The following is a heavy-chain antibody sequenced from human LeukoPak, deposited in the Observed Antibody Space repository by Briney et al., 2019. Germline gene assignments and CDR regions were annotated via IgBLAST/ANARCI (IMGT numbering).Heavy chain of an antibody. CDR1: GFTFSSFA. D-gene: IGHD3-16*01. CDR3: ATSGRWAYGGVAGYFEY. V-gene: IGHV3-64*01. CDR2: IGSNGGGT. Sequence: PGGSLRLSCAASGFTFSSFAMHWVRQAPGKGLEYVSGIGSNGGGTYDGNSVKARFTISRDNSKNTLYLQMGSLRTEDTAVYYCATSGRWAYGGVAGYFEYWGQGTLVTVSS. J-gene: IGHJ4*02.